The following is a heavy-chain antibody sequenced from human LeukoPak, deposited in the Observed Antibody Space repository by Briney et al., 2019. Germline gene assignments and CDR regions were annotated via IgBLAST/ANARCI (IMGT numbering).Heavy chain of an antibody. CDR2: ISGSGGST. J-gene: IGHJ5*02. CDR3: ANIYSSWYMNWFDP. V-gene: IGHV3-23*01. CDR1: GFTFSSYA. Sequence: GRSLRLSCAASGFTFSSYAMSWVRQAPGKGLEWVSAISGSGGSTYYADSMKGRFTISRDNSKNTLYLQMNSLRAEDTAVYYCANIYSSWYMNWFDPWGQGTLVTVSS. D-gene: IGHD6-13*01.